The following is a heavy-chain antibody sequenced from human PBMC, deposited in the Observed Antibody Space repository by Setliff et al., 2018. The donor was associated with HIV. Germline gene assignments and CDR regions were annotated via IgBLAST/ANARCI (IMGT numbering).Heavy chain of an antibody. CDR3: VRVAGFSSSWFGY. CDR2: ISSSSSTI. Sequence: LRLSCAASGFRFRSYWMSWVRQAPGKGLESVSYISSSSSTIYYADSVKGRFTISRDNAKNSLYLQMNSLRVEDAAMYYCVRVAGFSSSWFGYWGQGTLVTVSS. CDR1: GFRFRSYW. V-gene: IGHV3-48*01. D-gene: IGHD6-13*01. J-gene: IGHJ5*01.